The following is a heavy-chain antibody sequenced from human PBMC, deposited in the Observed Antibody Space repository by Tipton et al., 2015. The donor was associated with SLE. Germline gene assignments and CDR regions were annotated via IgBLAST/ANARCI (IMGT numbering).Heavy chain of an antibody. D-gene: IGHD3-10*01. V-gene: IGHV3-74*01. Sequence: SLRLSCAASGFTFSSYWMHWVRQAPGKGLVWVSRINSDGSSTSYADSVKGRFTISRENAKNSLYLQMNSLRAGDTAVYYCARGMARGAFDIWGQGTMVTVSS. CDR3: ARGMARGAFDI. CDR1: GFTFSSYW. CDR2: INSDGSST. J-gene: IGHJ3*02.